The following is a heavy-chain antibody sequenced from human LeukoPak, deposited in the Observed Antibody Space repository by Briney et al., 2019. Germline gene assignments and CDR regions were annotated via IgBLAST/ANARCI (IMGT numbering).Heavy chain of an antibody. CDR1: GGTFSSYA. CDR2: IIPICGTA. D-gene: IGHD2-2*01. Sequence: SVKVSCKASGGTFSSYAISWVRQAPGQGLEWMGGIIPICGTANYAQKFQGRVTITADESTSTAYMELSSLRSEDTAVYYCARGWYCSSTSCYFDAFDIWGQGTMVTVSS. J-gene: IGHJ3*02. CDR3: ARGWYCSSTSCYFDAFDI. V-gene: IGHV1-69*01.